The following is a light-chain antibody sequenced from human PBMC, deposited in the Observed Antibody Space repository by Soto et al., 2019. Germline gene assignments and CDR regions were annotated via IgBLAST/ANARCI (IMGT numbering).Light chain of an antibody. Sequence: TQAPATLSVSPGERATLSCRASQSVKSSLAWYQQKPGQAPRLLIYGASTRATGIPARFSGSGSGTEFTLTISSLQSEDSAVYYCQHYNHWLWTFGQGTKVDIK. CDR2: GAS. J-gene: IGKJ1*01. V-gene: IGKV3-15*01. CDR3: QHYNHWLWT. CDR1: QSVKSS.